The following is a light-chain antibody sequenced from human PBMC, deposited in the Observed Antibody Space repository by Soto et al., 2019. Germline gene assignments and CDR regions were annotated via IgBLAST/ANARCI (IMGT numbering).Light chain of an antibody. CDR2: GAS. CDR3: QQYGSSLGT. Sequence: EIGLTQSPGTLSLSPGERATLSCGASQSVTGNYLAWYQQKPGQPPRLLIYGASSRATGIPDRFSGSGSGTDFTLTISRLEPEDFAVYYCQQYGSSLGTFGPGTKVDIK. V-gene: IGKV3-20*01. CDR1: QSVTGNY. J-gene: IGKJ3*01.